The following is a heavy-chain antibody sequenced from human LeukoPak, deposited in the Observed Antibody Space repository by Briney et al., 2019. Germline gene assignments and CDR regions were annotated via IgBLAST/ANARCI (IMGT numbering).Heavy chain of an antibody. V-gene: IGHV5-51*01. J-gene: IGHJ5*02. CDR2: IYSGDSDT. D-gene: IGHD2-15*01. CDR3: ARHEMYCSGGSCYSIWFDP. CDR1: GNSFTNYW. Sequence: PGESLKISCKGSGNSFTNYWHGWVRQMPGEGLEWMRIIYSGDSDTRYSPPFQGQVTISADKSISTAYLQWSSLKASDTAMYYCARHEMYCSGGSCYSIWFDPWGQGTLVTVSS.